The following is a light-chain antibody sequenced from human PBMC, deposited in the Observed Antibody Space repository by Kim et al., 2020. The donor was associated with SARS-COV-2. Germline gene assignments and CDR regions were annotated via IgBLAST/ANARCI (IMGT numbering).Light chain of an antibody. V-gene: IGKV1-33*01. CDR3: QQYDDVFT. J-gene: IGKJ2*01. Sequence: LPAAVGDRVTITCRASQDINNRVNWYQQKPGKAPKLLIYDATNLETGVPSRFSGGGSGTDFTFTVISLQPEDIATYYCQQYDDVFTFGQGTKLEI. CDR1: QDINNR. CDR2: DAT.